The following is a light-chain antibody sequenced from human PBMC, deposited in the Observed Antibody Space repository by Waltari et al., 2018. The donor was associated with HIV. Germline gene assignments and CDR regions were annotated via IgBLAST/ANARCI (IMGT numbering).Light chain of an antibody. V-gene: IGLV3-21*02. CDR2: DDS. Sequence: YVLTQPPSVSVAPGQTARMTCGGTKIGDKSVHWYQQRPGQVPIVVVYDDSDRPSGISERISGSNSGNTATLIISRVEAGDEADYYCQVWDGGSDPPGVFGGGTKLTVL. CDR3: QVWDGGSDPPGV. J-gene: IGLJ3*02. CDR1: KIGDKS.